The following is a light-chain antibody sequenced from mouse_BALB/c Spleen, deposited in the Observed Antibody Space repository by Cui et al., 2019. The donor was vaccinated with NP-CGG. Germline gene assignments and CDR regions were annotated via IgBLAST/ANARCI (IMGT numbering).Light chain of an antibody. CDR2: GTN. CDR3: ALWYSNHWV. Sequence: QAVVTQESALTTSPGETVTLTCRSSTGAVTTSNYANWVQEKPDHLFTGLIGGTNNRVPGVPARFSGSLIGDKAALTITGAQTEDEAKYCCALWYSNHWVFGGGTKLTVL. J-gene: IGLJ1*01. V-gene: IGLV1*01. CDR1: TGAVTTSNY.